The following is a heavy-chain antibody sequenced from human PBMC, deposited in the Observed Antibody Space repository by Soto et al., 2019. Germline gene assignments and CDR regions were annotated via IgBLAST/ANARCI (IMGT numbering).Heavy chain of an antibody. D-gene: IGHD2-8*01. CDR3: ARVPRYTSDIVQVPAVMYEDWFVP. J-gene: IGHJ5*02. V-gene: IGHV1-3*04. CDR1: GYSFSKYA. Sequence: QAQLVQSGAEVKKPGASVKLSCKASGYSFSKYAVQWVRQAPGQSLEWMGWIHTGDGDTKFSQKFHDSVTITRDTSATKVYMELSSLRSEDTAIYYCARVPRYTSDIVQVPAVMYEDWFVPWGQGTLVTVSS. CDR2: IHTGDGDT.